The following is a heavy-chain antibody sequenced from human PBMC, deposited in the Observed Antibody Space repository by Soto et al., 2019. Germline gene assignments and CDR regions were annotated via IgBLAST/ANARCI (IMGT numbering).Heavy chain of an antibody. Sequence: SVKVSCKASGGTFSSYAISWVRQAPGQRLEWMGGIIPIFGTANYAQKFQGRVTITADESTSTAYMELSSLRSEDTAVYYCARDQGGRYDFWRGYPGPDYCGQRTLVTVSS. J-gene: IGHJ4*02. CDR1: GGTFSSYA. D-gene: IGHD3-3*01. CDR2: IIPIFGTA. CDR3: ARDQGGRYDFWRGYPGPDY. V-gene: IGHV1-69*13.